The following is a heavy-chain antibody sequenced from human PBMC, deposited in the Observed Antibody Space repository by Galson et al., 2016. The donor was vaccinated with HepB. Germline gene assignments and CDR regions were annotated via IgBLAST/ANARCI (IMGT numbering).Heavy chain of an antibody. CDR2: IYYSGST. J-gene: IGHJ5*02. CDR1: GGSISSSSYY. CDR3: ARAFYGAGSWFDP. Sequence: SETLSLTCTVSGGSISSSSYYWGWIRQPPGKGLEWIGSIYYSGSTYYNPSLKSRVTISVDTSQNQFSLKLSSVTAADTAVYYCARAFYGAGSWFDPWGQGTLVTVSS. D-gene: IGHD3-10*01. V-gene: IGHV4-39*07.